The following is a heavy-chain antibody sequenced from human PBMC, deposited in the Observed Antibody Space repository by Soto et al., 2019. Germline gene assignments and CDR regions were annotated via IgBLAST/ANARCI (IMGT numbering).Heavy chain of an antibody. CDR2: ISYDGSNK. CDR1: GFTFSSYA. D-gene: IGHD3-10*01. J-gene: IGHJ4*02. Sequence: QVQLVESGGGVVQPGRSLRLSCAASGFTFSSYAMHWVRQAPGKGLEWVAVISYDGSNKYSADSVKGRFTISRDNSKNTLYLQMNSLRAEDTAVYYCARDRYYYGSGTDYWGQGTLVTVSS. CDR3: ARDRYYYGSGTDY. V-gene: IGHV3-30-3*01.